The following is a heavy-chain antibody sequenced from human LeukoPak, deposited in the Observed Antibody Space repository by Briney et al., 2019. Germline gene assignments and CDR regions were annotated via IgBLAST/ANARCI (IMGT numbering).Heavy chain of an antibody. J-gene: IGHJ1*01. CDR3: ARAPSEIGGYYSEYFRR. Sequence: GGSLRLSCAASGFTFSSYWMHWVRQAPGKGLVWVSRIKSDGSTNYADSVKGRFTISRDNAKNTVSLHMNSLRAEDTGVYYCARAPSEIGGYYSEYFRRWGQGTLVTVSS. V-gene: IGHV3-74*01. CDR1: GFTFSSYW. D-gene: IGHD3-22*01. CDR2: IKSDGST.